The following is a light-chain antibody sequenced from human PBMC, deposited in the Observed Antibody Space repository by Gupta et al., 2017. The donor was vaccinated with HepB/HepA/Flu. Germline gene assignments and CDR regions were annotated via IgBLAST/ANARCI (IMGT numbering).Light chain of an antibody. J-gene: IGKJ3*01. CDR1: QTLLHINGYNY. CDR3: MQAQQAPFT. V-gene: IGKV2-28*01. Sequence: DIMMTQSPLPLPVTPGEPSSIHCRSSQTLLHINGYNYLDWYLQKPGQSPQLLIYLGSNRASGVPDRFSGSGSGTDFTLKISRVEAEDVGIYYCMQAQQAPFTFGPGTKVDIK. CDR2: LGS.